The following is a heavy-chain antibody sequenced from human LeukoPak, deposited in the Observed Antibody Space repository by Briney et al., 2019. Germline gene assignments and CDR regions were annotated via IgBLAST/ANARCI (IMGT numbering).Heavy chain of an antibody. J-gene: IGHJ4*02. CDR3: ARSSTSFDF. CDR1: GYSFTRHW. CDR2: IYPGDSDT. Sequence: HGESLKISCKGSGYSFTRHWIGWVRQMPGKGLEWMGIIYPGDSDTRYSPSFQGQVTISADKSISTGYLQWSSLKASDTAMYYCARSSTSFDFWGQGTLVTVSS. D-gene: IGHD2/OR15-2a*01. V-gene: IGHV5-51*01.